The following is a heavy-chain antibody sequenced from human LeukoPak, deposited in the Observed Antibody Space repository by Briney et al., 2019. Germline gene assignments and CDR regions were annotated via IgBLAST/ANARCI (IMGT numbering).Heavy chain of an antibody. J-gene: IGHJ6*03. D-gene: IGHD4-11*01. CDR1: GFTLSSYW. Sequence: GGSLRLSCAASGFTLSSYWMSWVRQAPGKGLEWVANIKQDGSEKYYVDSVKGRFTISRDNAKNSLYLQMNSLRAEDTAVYYCARGLYSNYYYYYMDVWGKGTTVTVSS. V-gene: IGHV3-7*01. CDR2: IKQDGSEK. CDR3: ARGLYSNYYYYYMDV.